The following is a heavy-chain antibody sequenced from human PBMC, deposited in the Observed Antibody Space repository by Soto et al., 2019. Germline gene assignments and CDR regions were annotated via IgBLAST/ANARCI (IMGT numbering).Heavy chain of an antibody. V-gene: IGHV3-7*01. CDR2: IKQDGNEE. J-gene: IGHJ3*02. CDR1: GFTFSSYW. Sequence: PGGSLRLSCTASGFTFSSYWMTWVRQAPGKGLEWVANIKQDGNEEYYVDSVKGRFTISRDNAKNSLYLQMNSLRAEDTAVYYCARVSVGDHDAFDIWGQGTMVTVSS. CDR3: ARVSVGDHDAFDI. D-gene: IGHD2-21*02.